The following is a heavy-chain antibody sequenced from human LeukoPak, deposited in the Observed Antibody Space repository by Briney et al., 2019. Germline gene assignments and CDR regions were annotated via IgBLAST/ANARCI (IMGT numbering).Heavy chain of an antibody. V-gene: IGHV3-30*18. J-gene: IGHJ4*02. CDR2: ISYDGSNK. Sequence: PGRSLRLSCAASGFTFSSYDMHWVRQAPGKGLEWVTVISYDGSNKYYGDSVKGRFTISRDNSKNTLYLEMNSLRAEDTAVYYCAKEGSNGDFDYWGQGTLVTVSS. CDR1: GFTFSSYD. CDR3: AKEGSNGDFDY. D-gene: IGHD1-26*01.